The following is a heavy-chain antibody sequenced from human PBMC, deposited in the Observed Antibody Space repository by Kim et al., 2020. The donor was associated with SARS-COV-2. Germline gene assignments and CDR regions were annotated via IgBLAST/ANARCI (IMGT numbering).Heavy chain of an antibody. V-gene: IGHV3-74*01. D-gene: IGHD3-16*02. CDR2: RDGSTT. J-gene: IGHJ4*02. Sequence: RDGSTTTDADSVQGRFTISRDNVRNTLFLQMNSLRADDTAMYYCATIDKGWGRGTLVTVSS. CDR3: ATIDKG.